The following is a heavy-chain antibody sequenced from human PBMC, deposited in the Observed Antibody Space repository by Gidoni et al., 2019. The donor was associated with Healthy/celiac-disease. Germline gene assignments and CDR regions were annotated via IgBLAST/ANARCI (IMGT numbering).Heavy chain of an antibody. J-gene: IGHJ3*02. V-gene: IGHV3-33*01. CDR3: AREDESGVPAAIDAFDI. D-gene: IGHD2-2*02. Sequence: QVQLVESGGGVVQPGRSLRLSCASSGFTFSTYGMHLVRKAPGKGLEWVAVIWYDGSNKYYADSGKGRFTISRDNSKNTLYLQMNSLRAEETAVYYCAREDESGVPAAIDAFDIWGQGTMVTVSS. CDR2: IWYDGSNK. CDR1: GFTFSTYG.